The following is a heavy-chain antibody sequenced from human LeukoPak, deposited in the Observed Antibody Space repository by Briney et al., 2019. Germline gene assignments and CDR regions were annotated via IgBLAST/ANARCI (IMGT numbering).Heavy chain of an antibody. CDR2: ISGSGDNT. Sequence: GGSLRLSCAASGFTFSSYAMSWVRQAPGKGLEWVSGISGSGDNTYYADSVKGRFTISRDNSQNTLYVQVNSLGTEDTAAYYCAKGSYYDSSGSFYFDYWGQGTLVTVSS. D-gene: IGHD3-22*01. J-gene: IGHJ4*02. V-gene: IGHV3-23*01. CDR3: AKGSYYDSSGSFYFDY. CDR1: GFTFSSYA.